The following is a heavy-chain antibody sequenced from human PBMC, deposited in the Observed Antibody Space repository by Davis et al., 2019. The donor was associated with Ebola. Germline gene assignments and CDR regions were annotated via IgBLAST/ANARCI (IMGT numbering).Heavy chain of an antibody. J-gene: IGHJ5*02. CDR3: ARLAATTSRGNWFDP. Sequence: MPSETLSLTCAVSGGSISSGDYSWSWIRQPPGKGLEWIGYIYHSGSTFYNPSLKSRVTISVDTSKNQFSLKLSSVTAADTAVYYCARLAATTSRGNWFDPWGQGTLVTVSS. CDR2: IYHSGST. D-gene: IGHD5-12*01. V-gene: IGHV4-30-2*01. CDR1: GGSISSGDYS.